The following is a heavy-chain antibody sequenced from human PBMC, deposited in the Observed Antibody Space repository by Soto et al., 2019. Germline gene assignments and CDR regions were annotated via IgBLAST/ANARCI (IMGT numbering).Heavy chain of an antibody. V-gene: IGHV3-30-3*01. CDR1: GFTFSSYA. D-gene: IGHD3-22*01. Sequence: GGSLRLSCAASGFTFSSYAMHWVRQAPGKGLEWVAVISYDGSNKYYADSVKGRFTISRDNSKNTLYLQMNSLRAEDTAVYYCARVPDSSGYYHIYWGQGTLVTV. CDR2: ISYDGSNK. CDR3: ARVPDSSGYYHIY. J-gene: IGHJ4*02.